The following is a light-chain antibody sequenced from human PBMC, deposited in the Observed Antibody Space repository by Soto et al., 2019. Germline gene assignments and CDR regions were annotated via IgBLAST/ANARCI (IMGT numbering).Light chain of an antibody. Sequence: EIVLTQSPGTLSLSPGERATLSCRASQSVRSSYLAWYQQKPGQAPRLLIYGASSGATGIPDRFSGSGSGTEFTLTISRLEPEDFAVYYCQQYGSSPLTFGGGTKVQIK. V-gene: IGKV3-20*01. CDR2: GAS. CDR3: QQYGSSPLT. J-gene: IGKJ4*01. CDR1: QSVRSSY.